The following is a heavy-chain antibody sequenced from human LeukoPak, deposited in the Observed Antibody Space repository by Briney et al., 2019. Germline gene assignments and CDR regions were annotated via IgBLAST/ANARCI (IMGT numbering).Heavy chain of an antibody. CDR2: LWYDGNNK. V-gene: IGHV3-30*02. D-gene: IGHD6-13*01. CDR1: GYTFSRYG. Sequence: GGSLRLSCGASGYTFSRYGMLWGRHAPGKGLEWVAFLWYDGNNKQYADSVKGRFTISRDNSKNTRYLQMNSLRAEDTAGQHCAKAIGIAPATYYGMAGWGQGTTVTVSS. CDR3: AKAIGIAPATYYGMAG. J-gene: IGHJ6*02.